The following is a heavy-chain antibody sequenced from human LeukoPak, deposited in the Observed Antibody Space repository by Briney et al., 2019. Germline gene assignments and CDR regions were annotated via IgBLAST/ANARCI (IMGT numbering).Heavy chain of an antibody. V-gene: IGHV3-23*01. CDR3: ARDQSSGGVDY. CDR2: MSGSGGST. J-gene: IGHJ4*02. D-gene: IGHD3-10*01. Sequence: PGGSLRLSCAASGFTFSSYAMSWVRQAPGKGLEWVSSMSGSGGSTYYADSVKGRFTISRHNSKNTLYLQMNSLRPEDTAVYYCARDQSSGGVDYWGQGTLVTVSS. CDR1: GFTFSSYA.